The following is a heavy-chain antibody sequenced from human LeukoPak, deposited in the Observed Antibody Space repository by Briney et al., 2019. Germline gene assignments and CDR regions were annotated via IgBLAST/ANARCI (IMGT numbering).Heavy chain of an antibody. CDR1: GFNFSNYA. CDR3: ASIGERYLQTEHYFHH. D-gene: IGHD3-3*01. V-gene: IGHV3-30*04. J-gene: IGHJ1*01. Sequence: GGSLRLSCAASGFNFSNYAMHWVRQAPGKGLEWVAIISYGESSKYYADSVNDRFTISRDNSKNTLYLQMNSLRDEDTAVYYCASIGERYLQTEHYFHHWGQGTLVTVSS. CDR2: ISYGESSK.